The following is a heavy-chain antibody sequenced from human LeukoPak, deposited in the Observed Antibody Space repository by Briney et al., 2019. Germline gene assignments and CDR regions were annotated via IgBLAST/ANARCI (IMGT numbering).Heavy chain of an antibody. J-gene: IGHJ6*02. CDR3: TTIPPYYGMDV. CDR1: GGSFSGYY. V-gene: IGHV4-34*03. Sequence: PSETLSLTCAVYGGSFSGYYWSWIRQPPGKGLEWIGEINHSGSTNYNPSLKSRVTISVDTSKNQFSLKVSSVTAADTAVYYCTTIPPYYGMDVWGQGTTVTVSS. D-gene: IGHD3-9*01. CDR2: INHSGST.